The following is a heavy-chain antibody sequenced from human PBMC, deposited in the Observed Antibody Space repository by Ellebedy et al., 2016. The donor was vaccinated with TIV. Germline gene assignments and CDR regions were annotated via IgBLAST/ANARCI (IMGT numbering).Heavy chain of an antibody. CDR2: VYYSGST. CDR1: GGSISSSSYY. Sequence: MPSETLSLTCTVSGGSISSSSYYWGWIRQPPGKGLEWIGSVYYSGSTYYNPSLKSRVTISVDTSKNQFSLKLSSVTAADTAVYYCARVDCRSTSCPPVWGQGALVTVSS. J-gene: IGHJ4*02. V-gene: IGHV4-39*01. CDR3: ARVDCRSTSCPPV. D-gene: IGHD2-2*01.